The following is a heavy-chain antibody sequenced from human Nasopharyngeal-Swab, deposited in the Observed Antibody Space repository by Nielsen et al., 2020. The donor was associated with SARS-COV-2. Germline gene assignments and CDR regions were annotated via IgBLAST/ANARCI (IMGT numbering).Heavy chain of an antibody. CDR2: INHSGST. D-gene: IGHD1-26*01. J-gene: IGHJ4*02. V-gene: IGHV4-34*01. CDR3: ARGIRPGPRATRGRYFDY. Sequence: CIRQPPGKGLEWIGEINHSGSTNYNPSLKSRVTISVDTSKNQFSLKLSSVTAADTAVYYCARGIRPGPRATRGRYFDYWGQGTLVTVSS.